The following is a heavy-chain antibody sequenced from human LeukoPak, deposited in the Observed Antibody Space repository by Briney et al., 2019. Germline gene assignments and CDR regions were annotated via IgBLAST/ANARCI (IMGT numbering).Heavy chain of an antibody. Sequence: GGSLRLSCAASGFTFSSYSMNWVRQAPGKGLEWVSSISSSSSYIYYADSVKGRFTISRDNAKNSLYLQMNSLRAEDTAVYYCARDRYYGSGSYPYVDYWGQGTLVTVSS. V-gene: IGHV3-21*06. CDR1: GFTFSSYS. J-gene: IGHJ4*02. CDR2: ISSSSSYI. CDR3: ARDRYYGSGSYPYVDY. D-gene: IGHD3-10*01.